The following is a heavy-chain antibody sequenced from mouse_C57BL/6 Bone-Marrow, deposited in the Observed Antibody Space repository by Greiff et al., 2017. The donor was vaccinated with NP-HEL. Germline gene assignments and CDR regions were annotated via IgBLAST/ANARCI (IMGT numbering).Heavy chain of an antibody. J-gene: IGHJ3*01. V-gene: IGHV1-82*01. CDR1: GYAFSSSW. CDR2: IYPGDGDT. CDR3: ARSIYDGYLFAY. Sequence: VHLVESGPELVKPGASVKISCKASGYAFSSSWMNWVKQRPGKGLEWIGRIYPGDGDTNYNGKFKGKATLTADKSSSTAYMQLSSLASEDSAVYFCARSIYDGYLFAYWGQGTLVTVSA. D-gene: IGHD2-3*01.